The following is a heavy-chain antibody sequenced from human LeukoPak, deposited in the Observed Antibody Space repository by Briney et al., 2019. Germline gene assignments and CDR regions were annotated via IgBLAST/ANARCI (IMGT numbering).Heavy chain of an antibody. CDR1: GGSIGSYY. D-gene: IGHD6-13*01. CDR2: IYYSGST. J-gene: IGHJ5*02. Sequence: SETLSLTCTVSGGSIGSYYWSWIRQPPGKGLEWIGYIYYSGSTYYNPSLKSRVTISVDTSKNQFSLKLSSVTAADTAVYYCARCSSWYRNWFDPWGQGTLVTVSS. CDR3: ARCSSWYRNWFDP. V-gene: IGHV4-59*12.